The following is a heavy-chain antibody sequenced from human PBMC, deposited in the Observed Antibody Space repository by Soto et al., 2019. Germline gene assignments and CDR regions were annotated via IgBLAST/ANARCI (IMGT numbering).Heavy chain of an antibody. CDR2: ISGSGGST. D-gene: IGHD2-15*01. V-gene: IGHV3-23*01. CDR3: AKDLRGYCSGGSCYPYYYYGMDV. Sequence: GGSLRLSCASSGFTFSSYAMSLVRQAPGKGLEWVSAISGSGGSTYYADSVKGRFTISRDNSKNTLYLQMNSLRAEDTAVYYCAKDLRGYCSGGSCYPYYYYGMDVWGQGTTVTV. J-gene: IGHJ6*02. CDR1: GFTFSSYA.